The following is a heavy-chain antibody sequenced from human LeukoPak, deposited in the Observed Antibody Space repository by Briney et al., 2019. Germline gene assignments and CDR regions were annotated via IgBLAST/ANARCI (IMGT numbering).Heavy chain of an antibody. Sequence: AGGSLRLSCAASGFSFSTYTMNWVRQSPGKGLEWVSSISSRTTYIYYADSVKGRFTISRDNAKNSLYLQMNSLRAEDTAIYYCARDEWNYHDSSGYPLDYWGQGTLVTVSS. J-gene: IGHJ4*02. D-gene: IGHD3-22*01. CDR2: ISSRTTYI. CDR1: GFSFSTYT. V-gene: IGHV3-21*01. CDR3: ARDEWNYHDSSGYPLDY.